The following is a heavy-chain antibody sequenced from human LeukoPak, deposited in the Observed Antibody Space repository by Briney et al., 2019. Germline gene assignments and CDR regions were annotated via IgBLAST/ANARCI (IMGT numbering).Heavy chain of an antibody. D-gene: IGHD3-10*01. Sequence: GGSLRLSCAASGFTFSSYGMHWVRQAPGKGLEWVAVISYDGSNKYYADSVKGRFTISRDNSKNTLYLQMNSLRAEDTAVYYCAKGRVTMVRGVIPYYYYYMDVWGKGTTVTVSS. J-gene: IGHJ6*03. CDR3: AKGRVTMVRGVIPYYYYYMDV. CDR1: GFTFSSYG. V-gene: IGHV3-30*18. CDR2: ISYDGSNK.